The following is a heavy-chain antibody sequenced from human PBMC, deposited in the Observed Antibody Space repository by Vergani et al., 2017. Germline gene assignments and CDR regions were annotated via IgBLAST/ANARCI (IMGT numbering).Heavy chain of an antibody. CDR3: VGGGRGDHGDFWSRLGP. Sequence: EVQLVESGGGLVKRGGSLRLSCAASGFTFSSYSMNWVRQAPGKGLEWVSSISSSSCNIHYSDSLKGRFTISRDNTVDMLSLQMNSLRPDDTAVYYCVGGGRGDHGDFWSRLGPWGQGTRVIVSS. J-gene: IGHJ5*02. V-gene: IGHV3-21*01. CDR2: ISSSSCNI. D-gene: IGHD2-21*02. CDR1: GFTFSSYS.